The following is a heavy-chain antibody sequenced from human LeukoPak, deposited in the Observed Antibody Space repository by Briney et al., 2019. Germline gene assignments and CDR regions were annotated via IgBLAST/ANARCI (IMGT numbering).Heavy chain of an antibody. CDR1: GFTFDDYG. J-gene: IGHJ4*02. V-gene: IGHV3-20*04. Sequence: GGSLRLSCAASGFTFDDYGMSWVRQAPGKGLEWVSGINWNGGSTGYADSVKGRFTISRDNSKNTLYLQMNSLRAEDTAVYYCAKEQYSGNIDYWGQGTLVIVSS. CDR3: AKEQYSGNIDY. D-gene: IGHD1-26*01. CDR2: INWNGGST.